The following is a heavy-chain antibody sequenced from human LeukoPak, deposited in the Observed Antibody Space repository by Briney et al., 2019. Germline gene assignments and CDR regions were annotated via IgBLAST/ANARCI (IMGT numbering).Heavy chain of an antibody. CDR3: ARDLGGYDSTYFDY. V-gene: IGHV1-18*01. Sequence: GASVKVSCKASGYKFIDFGITWVRQAPGQGLEWMGWISGYNGKTNYAQKFQGRVTMTTDTSTSTVYLELRSLRSDDTAVYYCARDLGGYDSTYFDYWGQGTLVTVSS. CDR1: GYKFIDFG. J-gene: IGHJ4*02. D-gene: IGHD5-12*01. CDR2: ISGYNGKT.